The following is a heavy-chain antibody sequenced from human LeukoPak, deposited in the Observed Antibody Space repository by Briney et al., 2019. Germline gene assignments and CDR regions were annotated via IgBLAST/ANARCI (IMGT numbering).Heavy chain of an antibody. D-gene: IGHD3-16*02. CDR1: GFTFSSYE. V-gene: IGHV3-48*03. CDR2: ISSSGSTI. J-gene: IGHJ4*02. CDR3: ARVTPEITFGGVIDDY. Sequence: GGSLRLSCAASGFTFSSYEMNWVRQAPGKGLEGVSYISSSGSTIYYADSVKGRFTISRDNAKNSLYLQMNSLRAEDTAVYYCARVTPEITFGGVIDDYWGQGTLVTVSS.